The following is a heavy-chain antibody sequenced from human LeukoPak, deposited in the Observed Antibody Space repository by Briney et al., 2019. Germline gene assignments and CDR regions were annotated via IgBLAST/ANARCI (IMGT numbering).Heavy chain of an antibody. CDR1: GGSISSGDHY. Sequence: SETLSLTCSISGGSISSGDHYWSWIRQPPGKGLEWIGEINHSGSTNYNPSLKSRVTISVDTSKNQFSLKLSSVTAADTAVYYCARGSDHYDSSGYYYWGQGTLVTVSS. J-gene: IGHJ4*02. CDR3: ARGSDHYDSSGYYY. V-gene: IGHV4-34*01. D-gene: IGHD3-22*01. CDR2: INHSGST.